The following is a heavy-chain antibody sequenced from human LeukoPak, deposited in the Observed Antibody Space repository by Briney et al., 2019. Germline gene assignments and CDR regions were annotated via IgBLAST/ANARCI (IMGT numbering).Heavy chain of an antibody. CDR3: ARDHPADTGYETHYY. J-gene: IGHJ4*02. V-gene: IGHV1-18*01. CDR1: GYTFTNYA. CDR2: TSAYNGNT. D-gene: IGHD5-12*01. Sequence: ASVKVSCKTSGYTFTNYAISWVRQAPGQGLEWVGWTSAYNGNTDYAQKFQGRVTMTTDSSTSTAYMELRSLRSDDTAVYYCARDHPADTGYETHYYWGQGALVTVSS.